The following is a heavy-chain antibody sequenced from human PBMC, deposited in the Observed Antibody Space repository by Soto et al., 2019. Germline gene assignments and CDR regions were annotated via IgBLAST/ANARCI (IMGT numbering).Heavy chain of an antibody. V-gene: IGHV1-3*01. CDR3: ARDRPGWCSSWYSPYDY. CDR1: GYTFTTYA. Sequence: QVQLVQSGAEVKKPGASVKVSCKASGYTFTTYAMHWVRQAPGQRFEWMGWINGGNGNTKYSEKFKDRVTISRVTSASTAYMELSSLRSEDTAVYYCARDRPGWCSSWYSPYDYWGQGTLVTVSS. D-gene: IGHD6-13*01. CDR2: INGGNGNT. J-gene: IGHJ4*02.